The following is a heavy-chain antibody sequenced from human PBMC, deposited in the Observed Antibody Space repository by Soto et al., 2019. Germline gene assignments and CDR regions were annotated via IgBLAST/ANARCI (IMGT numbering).Heavy chain of an antibody. D-gene: IGHD1-26*01. CDR2: ISSSSSYT. CDR1: GFTFSDYY. CDR3: ARGEWELLYYYGMDV. J-gene: IGHJ6*02. V-gene: IGHV3-11*06. Sequence: GGSLRLSCAASGFTFSDYYMSWIRQAPGKGLEWVSYISSSSSYTNYADSVKGRFTISRDNAKNSLYLQMNSLRAEDTAVYYCARGEWELLYYYGMDVWGQGTTVTVSS.